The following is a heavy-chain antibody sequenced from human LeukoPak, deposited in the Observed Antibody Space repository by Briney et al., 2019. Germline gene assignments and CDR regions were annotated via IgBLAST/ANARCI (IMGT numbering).Heavy chain of an antibody. CDR1: GFTFSSYS. J-gene: IGHJ4*02. D-gene: IGHD4-11*01. Sequence: GGSLRLSCAASGFTFSSYSMNWVRQAPGKGLEWVSSISSSSSYIYYADSVKGRFTISRDNAKNSLYLQMNSLRAEDTAMYYCARGASNYGNWEVAYWGQGTLVTVSS. CDR3: ARGASNYGNWEVAY. V-gene: IGHV3-21*01. CDR2: ISSSSSYI.